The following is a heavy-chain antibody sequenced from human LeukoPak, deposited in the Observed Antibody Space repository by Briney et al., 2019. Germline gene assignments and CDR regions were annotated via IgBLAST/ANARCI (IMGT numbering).Heavy chain of an antibody. D-gene: IGHD2-8*02. CDR3: ARDETVVYATYDH. V-gene: IGHV3-7*01. Sequence: WIRQAPGKGLEWVANIIREASEKYYADSVKGRCTTSRDNAKSALFLQMTSLRADDTAVYYCARDETVVYATYDHWGQGTLVTVSS. CDR2: IIREASEK. J-gene: IGHJ4*02.